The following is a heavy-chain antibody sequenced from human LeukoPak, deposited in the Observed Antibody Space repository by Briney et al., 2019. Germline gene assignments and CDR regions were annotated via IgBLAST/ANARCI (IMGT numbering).Heavy chain of an antibody. V-gene: IGHV4-31*03. Sequence: TSETLSLTCTVSVGPIISGGSYSTWIRQHPGRGLEYIGYIFRSGSTYYNRTLKSRVSISVDTSKYEFSLQLSSVTAADTAVYYCARMFIEATNRGRVDPWGQGTLVIVSS. D-gene: IGHD2-8*01. J-gene: IGHJ5*02. CDR1: VGPIISGGSY. CDR2: IFRSGST. CDR3: ARMFIEATNRGRVDP.